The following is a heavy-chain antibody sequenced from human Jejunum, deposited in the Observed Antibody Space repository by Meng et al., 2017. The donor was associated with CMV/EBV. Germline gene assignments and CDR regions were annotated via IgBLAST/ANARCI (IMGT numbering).Heavy chain of an antibody. CDR2: ICGSSGCM. CDR1: GFIFSNYN. CDR3: ARMTAAAGSGADDFYDH. Sequence: EVQLVESGGXLVKPGGSLKLSCAAAGFIFSNYNMNWVRQAPGTGLEWVASICGSSGCMYYADSVKGRFTISRDNTENSLYLQMNSLRGEDTAIYYCARMTAAAGSGADDFYDHWGQGTLVTVSS. D-gene: IGHD6-13*01. V-gene: IGHV3-21*02. J-gene: IGHJ4*02.